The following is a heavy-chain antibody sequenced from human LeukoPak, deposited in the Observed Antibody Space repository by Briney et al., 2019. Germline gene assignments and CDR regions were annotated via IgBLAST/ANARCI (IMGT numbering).Heavy chain of an antibody. CDR3: ARDYSSGWYGYFQH. V-gene: IGHV1-69*05. D-gene: IGHD6-19*01. CDR1: GYTFTSYG. CDR2: IIPIFGTA. J-gene: IGHJ1*01. Sequence: GASVKVSCKASGYTFTSYGISLVRQAPGQGLEWMGGIIPIFGTANYAQKFQGRVTITTDESTSTAYMELSSLRSEDTAVYYCARDYSSGWYGYFQHWGQGTLVTVSS.